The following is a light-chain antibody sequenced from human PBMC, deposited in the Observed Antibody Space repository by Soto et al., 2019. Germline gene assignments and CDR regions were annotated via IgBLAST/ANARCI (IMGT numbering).Light chain of an antibody. CDR3: QSYDSSLSGVV. J-gene: IGLJ2*01. CDR2: GNS. CDR1: SSNIGAGYD. V-gene: IGLV1-40*01. Sequence: QSVLTQPPSVSGAPGQRVTISCTGSSSNIGAGYDVHWYQQLPGTAPKLLIYGNSNRPSGVPDRFSGSKSGTSASLTITGLQGEDAADYYCQSYDSSLSGVVFGGWTKVTVL.